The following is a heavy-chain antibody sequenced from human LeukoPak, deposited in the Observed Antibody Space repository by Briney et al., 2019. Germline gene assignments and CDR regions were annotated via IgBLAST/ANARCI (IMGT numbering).Heavy chain of an antibody. J-gene: IGHJ4*02. V-gene: IGHV3-30*02. Sequence: GGSLRLSCAASGFTFNTYGMHWIRQAPGKGLEWVAFIRHDGTNKYYADSVKGRFTISRDNFKNTLYLQMNSLRSEDTAVYYCAKDRGGPWIQLLDYWGQGTLVTVSS. CDR2: IRHDGTNK. CDR3: AKDRGGPWIQLLDY. CDR1: GFTFNTYG. D-gene: IGHD5-18*01.